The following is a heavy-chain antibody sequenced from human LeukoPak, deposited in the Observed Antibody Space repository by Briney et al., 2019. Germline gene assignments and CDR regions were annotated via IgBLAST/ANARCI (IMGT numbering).Heavy chain of an antibody. D-gene: IGHD3-3*01. V-gene: IGHV3-23*01. J-gene: IGHJ4*02. CDR2: VSSSGGST. CDR1: GFTFSSYT. Sequence: GGSLRLSSAASGFTFSSYTMSWVRQAPGKGLEWVSAVSSSGGSTYYADAVKSQITISRDNSNITLDLQMNSLRAEDTAVYYCAKDGYYDFWSGQGYFDYWGQGTLVTVSS. CDR3: AKDGYYDFWSGQGYFDY.